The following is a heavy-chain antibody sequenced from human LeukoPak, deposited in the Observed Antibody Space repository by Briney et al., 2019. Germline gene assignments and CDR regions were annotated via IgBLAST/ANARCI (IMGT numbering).Heavy chain of an antibody. D-gene: IGHD1-26*01. CDR3: ARDRGGSYSAIDF. CDR2: ISSSSSTI. Sequence: GGSLRLSCAASGFTFSSYSMNWVRQAPGKGLEWVSFISSSSSTIYYADSVKGRFTISRDNAKNSLYLQMNSLRAEDTAVYYCARDRGGSYSAIDFWGQGTLVTVSS. CDR1: GFTFSSYS. V-gene: IGHV3-48*04. J-gene: IGHJ4*02.